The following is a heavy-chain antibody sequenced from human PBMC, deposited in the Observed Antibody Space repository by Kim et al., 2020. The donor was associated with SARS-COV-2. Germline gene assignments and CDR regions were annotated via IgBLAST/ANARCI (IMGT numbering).Heavy chain of an antibody. V-gene: IGHV3-7*01. CDR2: IKRDGSEQ. CDR3: TSWGAGNY. D-gene: IGHD6-19*01. CDR1: GFTFSYSW. Sequence: GGSLRLSCAASGFTFSYSWMSWVRQAPGKGLEWVANIKRDGSEQYYVDSVRGRFTISRDNAQNSLFLQMNSLRVEDTAVYYCTSWGAGNYWGPGTLVTVSS. J-gene: IGHJ4*02.